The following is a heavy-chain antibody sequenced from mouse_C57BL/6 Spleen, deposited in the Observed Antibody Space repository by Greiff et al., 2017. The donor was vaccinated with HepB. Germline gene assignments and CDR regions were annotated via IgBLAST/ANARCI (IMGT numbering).Heavy chain of an antibody. CDR3: ARSPPFTTVGRGYFDV. J-gene: IGHJ1*03. V-gene: IGHV1-7*01. Sequence: QVHVKQSGAELAKPGASVKLSCKASGYTFTSYWMHWVKQRPGQGLEWIGYINPSSGYTKYNQKFKDKATLTADKSSSTAYMQLSSLTYEDSAVYYCARSPPFTTVGRGYFDVWGTGTTVTVSS. D-gene: IGHD1-1*01. CDR2: INPSSGYT. CDR1: GYTFTSYW.